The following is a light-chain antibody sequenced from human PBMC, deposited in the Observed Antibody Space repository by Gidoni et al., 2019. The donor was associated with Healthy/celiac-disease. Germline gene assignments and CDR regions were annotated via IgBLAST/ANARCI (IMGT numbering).Light chain of an antibody. Sequence: EIVLTQSPGTLSLSPGERATLSSRTSQSVSSSYLAWYQQKPGQAPRLLIYGASSRATGIPDRFSGSGSGTDFTLTISRLEPEDFAVYYCQQYGRNFGPGTKVDIK. J-gene: IGKJ3*01. V-gene: IGKV3-20*01. CDR3: QQYGRN. CDR1: QSVSSSY. CDR2: GAS.